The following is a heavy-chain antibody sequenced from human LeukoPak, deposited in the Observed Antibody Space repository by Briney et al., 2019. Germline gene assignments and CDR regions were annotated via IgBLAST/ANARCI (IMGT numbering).Heavy chain of an antibody. CDR3: ARGHYGESYWGLNGIDV. CDR1: GFGFTTYA. Sequence: PGGSLRLSCAASGFGFTTYAMSWVRQAPGKGLEWVSAISGSGGTTHYVDFARGRLSISRDNSKNTLYLQMKSLSAEDTAVYYCARGHYGESYWGLNGIDVWGQGTTVTVSS. CDR2: ISGSGGTT. J-gene: IGHJ6*02. D-gene: IGHD4-17*01. V-gene: IGHV3-23*01.